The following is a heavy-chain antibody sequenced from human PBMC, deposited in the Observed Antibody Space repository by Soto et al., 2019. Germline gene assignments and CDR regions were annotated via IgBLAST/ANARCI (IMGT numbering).Heavy chain of an antibody. V-gene: IGHV1-46*03. Sequence: QVQLVQSGAEVKKPGASVKVSCKASGYTFTSYYMHWVRQAPGQGLEWMGIINPSGGSTSYAQKFQGRVTMTRVTSTSTVYMELSSLRSEDTAVYYCARTVVPATGFDPWGQGTLVTVSS. CDR1: GYTFTSYY. D-gene: IGHD2-15*01. CDR2: INPSGGST. J-gene: IGHJ5*02. CDR3: ARTVVPATGFDP.